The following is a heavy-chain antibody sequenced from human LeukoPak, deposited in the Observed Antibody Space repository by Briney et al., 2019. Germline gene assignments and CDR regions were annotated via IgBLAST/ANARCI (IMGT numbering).Heavy chain of an antibody. CDR2: FDPEDGET. V-gene: IGHV1-24*01. CDR1: GYTLTELS. Sequence: GASVKVSCKVSGYTLTELSMHWVRQAPGKGLEWMGGFDPEDGETIYAQKFQGRVTLNEDTSTSTAYMELRSLRSGDTAVYYCARVRHSSSWYMAFDIWGQGTMVTVSS. CDR3: ARVRHSSSWYMAFDI. D-gene: IGHD6-13*01. J-gene: IGHJ3*02.